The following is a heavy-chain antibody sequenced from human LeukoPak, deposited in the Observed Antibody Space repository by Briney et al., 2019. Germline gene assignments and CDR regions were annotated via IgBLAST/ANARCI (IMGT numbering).Heavy chain of an antibody. J-gene: IGHJ4*02. Sequence: SGPTLANPTQTLTLTCTFSGFSLSTNGLGVGWVRQPPGEALEWLAVVYSDNNKRYSPSLESRLTITKGTSENQVVLTMTNMDPMDTATYYCTHRRAAARPNYYDFWGQGILVTVSS. CDR3: THRRAAARPNYYDF. CDR2: VYSDNNK. V-gene: IGHV2-5*02. CDR1: GFSLSTNGLG. D-gene: IGHD6-6*01.